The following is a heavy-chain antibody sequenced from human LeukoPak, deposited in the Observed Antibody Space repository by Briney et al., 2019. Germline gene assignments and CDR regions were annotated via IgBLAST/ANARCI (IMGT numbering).Heavy chain of an antibody. CDR1: GGSISSYY. V-gene: IGHV4-59*01. CDR3: ARDRASRDGYKLHGYYYMDV. CDR2: IYYSGST. Sequence: PSETLSLTCTVSGGSISSYYWSWIRQPPGKGLEWIGYIYYSGSTNYNPSLKSRVTISVDTSKNQFSLKLSSVTAADTAVYYCARDRASRDGYKLHGYYYMDVWGKGTTVTVSS. D-gene: IGHD5-24*01. J-gene: IGHJ6*03.